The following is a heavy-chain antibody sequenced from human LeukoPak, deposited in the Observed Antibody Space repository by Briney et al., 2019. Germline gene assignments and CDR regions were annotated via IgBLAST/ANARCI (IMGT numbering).Heavy chain of an antibody. V-gene: IGHV1-69*05. D-gene: IGHD2-2*01. Sequence: SVKVSCKASGGTFSSYAISWVRQAPGQGLEWMGRIIPIFGTANYAQKFQGRVTITTDESTSTAYMELSSLRSEDAAVYYCARDCSSTSCYGPPTGWFDPWGQGTLVTVTS. CDR2: IIPIFGTA. J-gene: IGHJ5*02. CDR3: ARDCSSTSCYGPPTGWFDP. CDR1: GGTFSSYA.